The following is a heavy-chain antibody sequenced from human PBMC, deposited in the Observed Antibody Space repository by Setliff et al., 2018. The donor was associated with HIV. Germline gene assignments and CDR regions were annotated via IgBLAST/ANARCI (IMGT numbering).Heavy chain of an antibody. V-gene: IGHV5-51*01. CDR3: ARHSGSSGWYFSDGYYYYMDV. Sequence: GESLKISCKGSGYSFTSYWIGWVRQMPGKGLEWMGIIYPGDSDTRYSPSFQGQVTISADKSISTAYLQWSSLKASDTAMYYRARHSGSSGWYFSDGYYYYMDVWGKGTTVTVSS. CDR1: GYSFTSYW. CDR2: IYPGDSDT. J-gene: IGHJ6*03. D-gene: IGHD6-19*01.